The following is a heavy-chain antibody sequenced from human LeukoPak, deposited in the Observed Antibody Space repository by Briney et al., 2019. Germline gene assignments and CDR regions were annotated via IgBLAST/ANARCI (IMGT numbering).Heavy chain of an antibody. CDR1: GFTFSSYG. V-gene: IGHV3-30*18. D-gene: IGHD3-10*01. CDR2: ISYDGSNK. Sequence: GGSLRLSCAASGFTFSSYGMHWVRQAPGKGLEWVAVISYDGSNKYYADSVKGRFTISRDNSKNTLYLQMNSLRAEDTAVYYCAKDYLGGSGSYPDYWGQGTLVTVSS. J-gene: IGHJ4*02. CDR3: AKDYLGGSGSYPDY.